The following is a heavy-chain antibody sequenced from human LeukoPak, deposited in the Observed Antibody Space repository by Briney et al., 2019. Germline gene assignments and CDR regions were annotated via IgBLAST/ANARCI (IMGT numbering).Heavy chain of an antibody. CDR3: ATWAFYHGLDV. D-gene: IGHD1-26*01. Sequence: GGSLRLSCAASGFAFHAFDMYWVRQAPGKGLEWVSRITNDGGKTYYADSVRGRFTISRDNNQSSLYLQMNSLRTDDAALYYCATWAFYHGLDVWGQGTTVTVSS. CDR1: GFAFHAFD. J-gene: IGHJ6*02. V-gene: IGHV3-43*02. CDR2: ITNDGGKT.